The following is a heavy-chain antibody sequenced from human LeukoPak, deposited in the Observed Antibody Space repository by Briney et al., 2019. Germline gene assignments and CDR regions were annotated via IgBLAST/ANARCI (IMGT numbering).Heavy chain of an antibody. CDR3: AREWYDSSGYYYFDY. CDR1: GFTFSSYG. CDR2: IWYDGSNK. V-gene: IGHV3-33*01. Sequence: GGSLRLSCAASGFTFSSYGMHWVRQAPGKGLEWVAVIWYDGSNKYYADSVMGRFTISRDNSKNTLYLQMNSLRAEDTAVYYCAREWYDSSGYYYFDYWGQGTLVTVSS. D-gene: IGHD3-22*01. J-gene: IGHJ4*02.